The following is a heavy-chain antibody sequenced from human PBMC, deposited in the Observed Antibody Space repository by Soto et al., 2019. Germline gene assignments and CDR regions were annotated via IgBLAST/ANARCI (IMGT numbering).Heavy chain of an antibody. CDR1: GFTFSSYA. Sequence: EVQLFESGGGLVQPGGSLRLSCAASGFTFSSYAMSWVRQAPGKGLEWVSAISGSGGSTYYADSVKGRFTISRDNSKNTLYLQMNSLRAEDTAVYYCAKCMADYYDSSGRSPKDWGQGTLVTVSS. J-gene: IGHJ4*02. V-gene: IGHV3-23*01. CDR2: ISGSGGST. D-gene: IGHD3-22*01. CDR3: AKCMADYYDSSGRSPKD.